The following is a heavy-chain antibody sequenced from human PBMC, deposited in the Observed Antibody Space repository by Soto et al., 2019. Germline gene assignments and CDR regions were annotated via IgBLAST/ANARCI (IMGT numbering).Heavy chain of an antibody. Sequence: QVTLKESGPVLVKPTETLTLTCTVSGFSLSNARMGVSWIRQPPGKALEWLANIFSNDEKSYSTSLKSRLTISKDPSKSQVVLTMTNMDPVDTATYYCARIPRYSSSWYGMDVWGQGTTVTVSS. CDR1: GFSLSNARMG. CDR3: ARIPRYSSSWYGMDV. D-gene: IGHD6-13*01. CDR2: IFSNDEK. V-gene: IGHV2-26*01. J-gene: IGHJ6*02.